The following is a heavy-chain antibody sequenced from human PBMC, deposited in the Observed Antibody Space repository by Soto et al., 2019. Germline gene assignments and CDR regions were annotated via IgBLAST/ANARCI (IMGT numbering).Heavy chain of an antibody. CDR3: ARARPYCGSGSYDEPSTSCYYYGMDV. J-gene: IGHJ6*02. CDR2: IIPILGIA. Sequence: QVQLVQSGAEVKKPGSSVKVSCKASGGTFSSYTISWVRQAPGQGLEWMGRIIPILGIANYAQKFQGRVTMTQAKPTRPDSREVSSLRAEDTAVYYCARARPYCGSGSYDEPSTSCYYYGMDVWGQGTTVTVSS. V-gene: IGHV1-69*02. D-gene: IGHD3-10*01. CDR1: GGTFSSYT.